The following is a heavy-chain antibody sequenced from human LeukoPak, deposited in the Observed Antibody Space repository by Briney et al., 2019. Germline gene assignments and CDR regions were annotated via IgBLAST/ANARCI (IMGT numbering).Heavy chain of an antibody. J-gene: IGHJ4*02. CDR2: INTNTGNP. CDR1: GYTFTTYA. Sequence: ASVKVSCKASGYTFTTYAMTWVRQAPGQGLEWMGWINTNTGNPTYAQGFTGRFVLSLDSSVSTAYLQISSLKAEDTAVYYCAKQGPGYCGGTSCYGVDYWGQGTLVTVSS. D-gene: IGHD2-2*01. CDR3: AKQGPGYCGGTSCYGVDY. V-gene: IGHV7-4-1*02.